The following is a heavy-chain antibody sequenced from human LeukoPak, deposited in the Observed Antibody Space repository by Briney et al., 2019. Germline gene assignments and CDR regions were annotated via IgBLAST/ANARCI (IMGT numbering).Heavy chain of an antibody. J-gene: IGHJ4*02. Sequence: PGRSLRLSCAASGFTFSSYGMHWVRQAPGKGLEWVAVISYDGSNKYYADSVKGRFTISRDNSKNTLYLQMNSLRAEDTAVYYCARDMGKDYGDYYFDYWGQGTLVTVSS. D-gene: IGHD4-17*01. CDR2: ISYDGSNK. V-gene: IGHV3-30*03. CDR3: ARDMGKDYGDYYFDY. CDR1: GFTFSSYG.